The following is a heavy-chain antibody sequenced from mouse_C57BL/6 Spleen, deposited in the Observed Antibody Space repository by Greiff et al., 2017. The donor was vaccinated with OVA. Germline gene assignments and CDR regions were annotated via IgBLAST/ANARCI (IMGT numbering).Heavy chain of an antibody. CDR2: IWRGGST. CDR1: GFSLTSYG. V-gene: IGHV2-5*01. J-gene: IGHJ4*01. Sequence: QVHVKQSGPGLVQPSQSLSITCTVSGFSLTSYGVHWVRQSPGKGLEWLGVIWRGGSTDYNAAFMSRLSITKDNSKSQVFFKMNSLQADDTAIYYCAKQGYGSGDAMDYWGQGTSVTVSS. CDR3: AKQGYGSGDAMDY. D-gene: IGHD1-1*01.